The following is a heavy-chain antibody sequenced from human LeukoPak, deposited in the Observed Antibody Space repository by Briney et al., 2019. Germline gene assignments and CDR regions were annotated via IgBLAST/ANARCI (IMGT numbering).Heavy chain of an antibody. D-gene: IGHD6-19*01. Sequence: GGSLRLSCAASGFTFSSYAMSWVRQVPGKGLEWVSTITGSSRSTYFADSVRGRFTISRDNSKNTLYLQMNNLRAEDTAIYYCAKDSPLFGYSSGWSSNAFDFWGQGTLLTVSS. V-gene: IGHV3-23*01. J-gene: IGHJ4*02. CDR1: GFTFSSYA. CDR2: ITGSSRST. CDR3: AKDSPLFGYSSGWSSNAFDF.